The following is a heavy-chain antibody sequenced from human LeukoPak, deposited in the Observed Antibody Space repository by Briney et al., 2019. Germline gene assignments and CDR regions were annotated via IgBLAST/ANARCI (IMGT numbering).Heavy chain of an antibody. J-gene: IGHJ5*02. CDR3: ARTYSSGWYVRPKNWFDP. CDR2: ISAYNGNT. CDR1: GYTFTSYG. D-gene: IGHD6-19*01. V-gene: IGHV1-18*01. Sequence: ASVKVSCKASGYTFTSYGISWVRQAPGQGLEWMGWISAYNGNTNYAQKLQGRVTMTTDTSTSTAYMELRSLRSDDTAVYYCARTYSSGWYVRPKNWFDPWGQGTPVTVSS.